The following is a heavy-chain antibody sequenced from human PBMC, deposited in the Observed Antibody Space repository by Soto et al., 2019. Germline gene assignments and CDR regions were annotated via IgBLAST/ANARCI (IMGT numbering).Heavy chain of an antibody. CDR3: AHRLPSRVGANHFDY. Sequence: SGPTLVNPTQTLTLTCTFSGFSRSTSGLGVGWIRQPPGKALEWLALIYWDDDKRYSPSLKSRLTITKDTSKNQVVLTMTNMDPVDTATYYCAHRLPSRVGANHFDYWGQGTLVTVSS. D-gene: IGHD1-26*01. CDR2: IYWDDDK. V-gene: IGHV2-5*02. J-gene: IGHJ4*02. CDR1: GFSRSTSGLG.